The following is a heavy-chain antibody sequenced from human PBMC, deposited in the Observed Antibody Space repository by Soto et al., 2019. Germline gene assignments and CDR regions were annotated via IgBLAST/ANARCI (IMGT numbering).Heavy chain of an antibody. D-gene: IGHD3-10*01. CDR1: GYTFTSYC. V-gene: IGHV1-18*01. J-gene: IGHJ4*01. CDR2: ISAYNGNT. CDR3: ARDLSELLWFGELLSAPYYFDY. Sequence: ASVKVSCKASGYTFTSYCISWVRQAPGQGLEWMGWISAYNGNTNYAQKLQGRVTMTTDTSTSTAYMELRSLRSDDTAVYYCARDLSELLWFGELLSAPYYFDYWG.